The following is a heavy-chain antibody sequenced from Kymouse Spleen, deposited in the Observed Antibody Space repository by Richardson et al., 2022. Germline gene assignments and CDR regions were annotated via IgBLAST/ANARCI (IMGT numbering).Heavy chain of an antibody. J-gene: IGHJ4*02. CDR1: GFTFSSYG. Sequence: QVQLVESGGGVVQPGRSLRLSCAASGFTFSSYGMHWVRQAPGKGLEWVAVIWYDGSNKYYADSVKGRFTISRDNSKNTLYLQMNSLRAEDTAVYYCARGDIAAAGTWVFDYWGQGTLVTVSS. CDR2: IWYDGSNK. V-gene: IGHV3-33*01. D-gene: IGHD6-13*01. CDR3: ARGDIAAAGTWVFDY.